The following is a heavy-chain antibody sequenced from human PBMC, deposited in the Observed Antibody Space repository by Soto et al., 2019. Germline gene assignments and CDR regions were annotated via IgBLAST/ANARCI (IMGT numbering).Heavy chain of an antibody. J-gene: IGHJ5*02. CDR3: ALEIVTEGGTNSTLP. CDR1: GGTVASSHW. CDR2: VYHTGDT. V-gene: IGHV4-4*02. Sequence: SETLSLTCGVSGGTVASSHWWSWVRQSPGRGLEWIGNVYHTGDTNFNPSLQSRVTFSVDKSNNQFSLRLTSVTAADTAVYFCALEIVTEGGTNSTLPWGPGTLLTVST. D-gene: IGHD2-21*02.